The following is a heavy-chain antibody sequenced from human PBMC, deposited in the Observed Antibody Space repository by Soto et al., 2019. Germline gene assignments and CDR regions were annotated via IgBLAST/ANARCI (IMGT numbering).Heavy chain of an antibody. CDR1: GLSFGDDA. V-gene: IGHV3-30-3*01. J-gene: IGHJ6*02. D-gene: IGHD3-3*01. CDR3: ARDVGTQMDFWSTSGMDV. CDR2: ITYDGSSK. Sequence: QVHLVESGGGVVQPGRSLRLSCAASGLSFGDDAMHWVRQAPGKGLEWGAVITYDGSSKYYADSVRGRFTISRDNSKSPLYLQMDSLITKDTAVYYCARDVGTQMDFWSTSGMDVWGQGTTVTVSS.